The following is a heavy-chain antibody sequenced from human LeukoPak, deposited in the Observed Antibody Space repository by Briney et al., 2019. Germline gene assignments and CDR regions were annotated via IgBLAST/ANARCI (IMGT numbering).Heavy chain of an antibody. D-gene: IGHD3-9*01. Sequence: PGGSLRLSCAASGFTFSSYSMNWVRQAPGKGLEWVSSISSSSSYIYYADSVKGRFTISRDNSKNTLYLQMNSLRAEDTAVYYCAKEGAQGDILTGYYYYFDYWGQGTLVTVSS. CDR3: AKEGAQGDILTGYYYYFDY. V-gene: IGHV3-21*04. J-gene: IGHJ4*02. CDR1: GFTFSSYS. CDR2: ISSSSSYI.